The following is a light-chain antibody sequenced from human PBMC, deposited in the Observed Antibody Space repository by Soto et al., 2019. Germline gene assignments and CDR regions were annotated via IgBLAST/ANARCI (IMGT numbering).Light chain of an antibody. CDR3: MQALETPRT. V-gene: IGKV2-28*01. CDR1: QSLLHLNGYNY. Sequence: DIVMTQSPLSLPVTPGEPASISCRSSQSLLHLNGYNYLDWYLQRPGQSPQLLICLGSNRASGVPDRFSGSGSGTDFTLEISRVEAEDVGVYYCMQALETPRTFGQGNKLEIK. CDR2: LGS. J-gene: IGKJ2*01.